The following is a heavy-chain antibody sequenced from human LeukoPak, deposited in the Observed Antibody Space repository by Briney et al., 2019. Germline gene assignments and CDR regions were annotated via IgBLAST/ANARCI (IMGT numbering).Heavy chain of an antibody. CDR3: TRAATLGFGLGGYLDY. D-gene: IGHD3-10*01. CDR2: IRRKAYGGTT. V-gene: IGHV3-49*04. J-gene: IGHJ4*02. CDR1: GFNFGDYA. Sequence: PGRSLRLSCTASGFNFGDYAMSWVRQAPGKGLEWVGFIRRKAYGGTTEYAASVKGRFTISRDDSKSIAYLQMNSLKTEDTAVYYCTRAATLGFGLGGYLDYWGQGTLVTVSS.